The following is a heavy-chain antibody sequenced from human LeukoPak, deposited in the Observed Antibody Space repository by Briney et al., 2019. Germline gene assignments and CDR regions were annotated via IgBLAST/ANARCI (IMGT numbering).Heavy chain of an antibody. Sequence: SETLSLTCTVSGGSISSSSYYWGWIRQPPGKGLEWIGSIYYSGSTYYNPSLKSRVTISVDTSKNQFSLKLSSVTAADTAVYYCARVNTMVRGVSGFDYWGQGTLVTVSS. CDR3: ARVNTMVRGVSGFDY. D-gene: IGHD3-10*01. V-gene: IGHV4-39*07. CDR1: GGSISSSSYY. CDR2: IYYSGST. J-gene: IGHJ4*02.